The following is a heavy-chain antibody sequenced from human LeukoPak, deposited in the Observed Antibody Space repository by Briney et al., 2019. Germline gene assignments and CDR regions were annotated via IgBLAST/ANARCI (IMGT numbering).Heavy chain of an antibody. J-gene: IGHJ3*02. D-gene: IGHD2-2*01. CDR1: GYTFTGYY. CDR2: INPNSGGT. CDR3: AFQPLGHCSSTSCYARVGAFDI. Sequence: GPSLNVSCKASGYTFTGYYMHWVRQAPGQGIEWMGWINPNSGGTNYAQKFQGRVTMTRDTSISTACMELSRLSSDDAAVYYCAFQPLGHCSSTSCYARVGAFDIWGQGTMVTVSS. V-gene: IGHV1-2*02.